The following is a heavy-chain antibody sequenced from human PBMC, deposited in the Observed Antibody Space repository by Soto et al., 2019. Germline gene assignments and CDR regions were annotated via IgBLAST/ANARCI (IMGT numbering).Heavy chain of an antibody. J-gene: IGHJ5*02. CDR3: AKLVGGVKAIGAPGDWLDP. CDR2: ISHDGSEK. CDR1: GFMFSGYG. Sequence: QVQLVESGGGVVQPGDSLRLSCAASGFMFSGYGMHWIRQAPGKGLEWVAVISHDGSEKYYGDSVKGRCTVSRDNSNNTLFLQIDSLGAEETAVYYCAKLVGGVKAIGAPGDWLDPWGQGTLVTVSS. D-gene: IGHD3-3*01. V-gene: IGHV3-30*18.